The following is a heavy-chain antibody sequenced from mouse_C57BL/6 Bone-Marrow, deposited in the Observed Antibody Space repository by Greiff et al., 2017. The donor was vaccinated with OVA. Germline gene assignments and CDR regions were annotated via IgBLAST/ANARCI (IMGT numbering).Heavy chain of an antibody. CDR3: AREHYYGSSLDY. J-gene: IGHJ2*01. CDR2: ISDGGSYT. V-gene: IGHV5-4*01. D-gene: IGHD1-1*01. CDR1: GFTFSSYA. Sequence: DVKLVESGGGLVKPGGSLKLSCAASGFTFSSYAMSWVRQTPEKRLEWVATISDGGSYTYYPDNVKGRFTISRDNAKNNLYLQMSHLKSEDTAMYYCAREHYYGSSLDYWGQGTTLTVSS.